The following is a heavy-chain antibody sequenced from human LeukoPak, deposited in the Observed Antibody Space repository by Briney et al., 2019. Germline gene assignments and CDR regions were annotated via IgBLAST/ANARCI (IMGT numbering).Heavy chain of an antibody. CDR3: AKDKGMHYYGSASYSYFDS. Sequence: GGSLRLSCAASGFTFGDYAMHWVRRAPGRGLEWVSGISSNSDNISYADSVKGRFTISRDNAKNSLYLQMNSLRTEDTAFYYCAKDKGMHYYGSASYSYFDSWGQATLVTVSS. J-gene: IGHJ4*02. D-gene: IGHD3-10*01. CDR2: ISSNSDNI. CDR1: GFTFGDYA. V-gene: IGHV3-9*01.